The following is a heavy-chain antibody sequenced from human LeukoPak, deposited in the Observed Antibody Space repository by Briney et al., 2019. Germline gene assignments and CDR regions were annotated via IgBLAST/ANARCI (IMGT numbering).Heavy chain of an antibody. J-gene: IGHJ4*02. CDR3: ARHRAYISSSPFDY. Sequence: SETLSLTCSVSGSSISSLYWSWIRQPPGKGLEWIGYIYYTGSTNYNPSLKSRVTIFVDTSKNQFSLRLSSVTAADTAVYYCARHRAYISSSPFDYWGQGTLVTVSS. CDR1: GSSISSLY. D-gene: IGHD6-6*01. CDR2: IYYTGST. V-gene: IGHV4-59*08.